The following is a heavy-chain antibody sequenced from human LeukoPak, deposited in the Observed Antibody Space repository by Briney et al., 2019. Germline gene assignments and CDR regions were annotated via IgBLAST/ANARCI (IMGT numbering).Heavy chain of an antibody. CDR3: ARSGGWAYGDYDGFIAFDI. CDR2: ISTYNGNT. J-gene: IGHJ3*02. CDR1: GYXFTNYG. V-gene: IGHV1-18*01. D-gene: IGHD4-17*01. Sequence: EASVKVSCKASGYXFTNYGMSWVRQAPGQGLEWMGWISTYNGNTKYAQKLQGRVTMSTDTSTSTAYMELRSLRSDDTAVYFCARSGGWAYGDYDGFIAFDIWGQGTMVTVSS.